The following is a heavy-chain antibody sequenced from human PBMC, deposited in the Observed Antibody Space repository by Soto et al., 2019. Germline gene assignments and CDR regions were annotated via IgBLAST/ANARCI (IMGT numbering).Heavy chain of an antibody. V-gene: IGHV3-30-3*01. CDR3: ARGDSGWYSSYFDY. CDR1: GFTFSSYA. CDR2: ISYDGTNK. J-gene: IGHJ4*02. D-gene: IGHD6-19*01. Sequence: QVQLVESGGGVGQPGRSLRLSCAASGFTFSSYAMHWVRQAPGKGLEWVAVISYDGTNKYYADSVKGRFTISRDNSKNTLYLQMNSLRAEDTAVYYCARGDSGWYSSYFDYWGQGTLVTVSS.